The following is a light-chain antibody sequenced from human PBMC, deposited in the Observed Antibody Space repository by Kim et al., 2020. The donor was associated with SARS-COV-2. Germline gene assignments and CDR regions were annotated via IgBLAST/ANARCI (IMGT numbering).Light chain of an antibody. V-gene: IGLV1-51*01. CDR1: TSNIGNNY. CDR3: GTWDSNLTAVV. CDR2: DNN. Sequence: GQRVTISCSGSTSNIGNNYVSWFQQLPGTAPKLLIYDNNKRPSGILDRFSGSKSGASATLDITGRQTGDEADYYCGTWDSNLTAVVFAGGTRLTVL. J-gene: IGLJ2*01.